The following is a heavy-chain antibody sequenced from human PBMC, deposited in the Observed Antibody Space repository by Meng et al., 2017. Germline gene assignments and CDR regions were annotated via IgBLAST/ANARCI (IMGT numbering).Heavy chain of an antibody. CDR3: AHRRGDSREGWFDP. CDR2: IYWDDDK. J-gene: IGHJ5*02. D-gene: IGHD2-21*02. Sequence: ITLKGSGPPLVKPTQHLTLTCTFSGSSLSTSGVGVGWIRQPPGKALEWLALIYWDDDKRYSPSLKSRLTITKDTSKNQVVLTMTNMDPVDTATYYCAHRRGDSREGWFDPWGQGTLVTVSS. CDR1: GSSLSTSGVG. V-gene: IGHV2-5*02.